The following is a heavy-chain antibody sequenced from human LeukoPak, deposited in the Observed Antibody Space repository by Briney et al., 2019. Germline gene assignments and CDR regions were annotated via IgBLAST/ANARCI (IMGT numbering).Heavy chain of an antibody. V-gene: IGHV4-4*02. J-gene: IGHJ6*02. Sequence: SETLSLTCAVSGGSISSSNWWSWVRQPPGKGLEWIGEIYHSGITNYNPSLKSRVTISVDKSKNQFSLKLSSVTAADTAVYYCASFASPGYYYYGMDVWGQGTTVTVSS. CDR1: GGSISSSNW. CDR2: IYHSGIT. CDR3: ASFASPGYYYYGMDV. D-gene: IGHD3-10*01.